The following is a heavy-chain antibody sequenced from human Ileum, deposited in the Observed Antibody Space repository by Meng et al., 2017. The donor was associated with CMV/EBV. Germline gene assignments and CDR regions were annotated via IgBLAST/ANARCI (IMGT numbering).Heavy chain of an antibody. V-gene: IGHV4-34*01. J-gene: IGHJ5*02. CDR1: GGSFSGYY. Sequence: TCAVYGGSFSGYYWSWSRQPPGKGLEWIGEINHSGSTNYSPSLKSRVTISVDTSKNQFSLKLSSVTAADTAVYYCAREWGTHRGWFDPWGQGTLVTVSS. D-gene: IGHD1-26*01. CDR3: AREWGTHRGWFDP. CDR2: INHSGST.